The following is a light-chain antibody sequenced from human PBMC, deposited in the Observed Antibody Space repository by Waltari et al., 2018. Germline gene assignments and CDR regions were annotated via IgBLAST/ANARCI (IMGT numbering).Light chain of an antibody. J-gene: IGKJ4*01. CDR3: QQYYNTPLT. CDR2: WAS. CDR1: ESVLYSSNNKNH. V-gene: IGKV4-1*01. Sequence: DIVLTQSPESLAVSLGERPTIHCKSSESVLYSSNNKNHLVWYQQKPGQPPRLLLYWASTRESGVPDRFIGSGSETDFTLTVTSLQAEDVAVYYCQQYYNTPLTFGGGTKVGVK.